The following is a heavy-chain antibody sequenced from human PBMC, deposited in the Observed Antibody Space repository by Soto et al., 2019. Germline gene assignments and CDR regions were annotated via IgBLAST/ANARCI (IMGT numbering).Heavy chain of an antibody. Sequence: QMQLVESGGGLVEPGGSLRLSCAASGFTFSDHYMSWIRQAPGKGLEWVSYISRTGTTIYYAESVRGRFTISRDNSKNSLYLHMDSLRAEDTAMYYCGRDPELWDDNVATRPSTYYYGMDVWGQGTTVTVSS. CDR2: ISRTGTTI. J-gene: IGHJ6*02. D-gene: IGHD3-16*01. CDR3: GRDPELWDDNVATRPSTYYYGMDV. CDR1: GFTFSDHY. V-gene: IGHV3-11*01.